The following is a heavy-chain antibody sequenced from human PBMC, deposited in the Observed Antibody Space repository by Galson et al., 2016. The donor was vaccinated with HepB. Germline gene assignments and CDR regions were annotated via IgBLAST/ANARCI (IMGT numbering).Heavy chain of an antibody. J-gene: IGHJ6*02. CDR3: ARGAAVAASRYGLDI. V-gene: IGHV1-46*01. D-gene: IGHD6-19*01. Sequence: SVKVSCKASGYNFINSYMHWVRQAPGQGLEWMGIINPSGGSTSYAQKFQGRVTMTRDTSTSTVYMKLSSLRSDDTAVYYCARGAAVAASRYGLDIWDQGTTVIVSS. CDR2: INPSGGST. CDR1: GYNFINSY.